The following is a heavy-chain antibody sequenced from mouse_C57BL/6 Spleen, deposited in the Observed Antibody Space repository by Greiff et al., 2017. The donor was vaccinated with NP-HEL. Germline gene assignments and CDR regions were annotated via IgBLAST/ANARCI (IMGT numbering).Heavy chain of an antibody. CDR1: GFTFSSYA. CDR3: ASYDGYFFAMDY. Sequence: EVKVVESGGGLVKPGGSLKLSCAASGFTFSSYAMSWVRQTPEKRLEWVATISDGGSYTYYPDNVKGRFTISRDNAKNNLYLQMSHLKSEDTAMYYCASYDGYFFAMDYWGQGTSVTVSS. D-gene: IGHD2-3*01. J-gene: IGHJ4*01. CDR2: ISDGGSYT. V-gene: IGHV5-4*03.